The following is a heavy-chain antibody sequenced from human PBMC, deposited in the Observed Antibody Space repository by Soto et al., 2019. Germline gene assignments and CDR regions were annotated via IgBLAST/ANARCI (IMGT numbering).Heavy chain of an antibody. Sequence: ASVKVSCKASGYTFTSYAMHWVRQAPGQRLEWMGWINAGNGNTKYSQKFQGRVTITRDTSASTAYMELSSLRSEDTAVYYCARGRQWLATIDYRGQGTLVTVSS. D-gene: IGHD6-19*01. V-gene: IGHV1-3*01. CDR3: ARGRQWLATIDY. CDR1: GYTFTSYA. J-gene: IGHJ4*02. CDR2: INAGNGNT.